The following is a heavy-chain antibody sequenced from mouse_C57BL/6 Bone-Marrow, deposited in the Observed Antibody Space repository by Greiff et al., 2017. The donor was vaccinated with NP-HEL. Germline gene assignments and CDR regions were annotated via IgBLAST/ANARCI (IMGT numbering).Heavy chain of an antibody. Sequence: VKLVESGAELMKPGASVKLSCKATGYTFTGYWIEWVKQRPGHGLEWIGEILPGSGSTNYNEKFKGKATFTADTSANTAYMQLSSLTTEDSAIYYCASRWLLLLYAMDYWGQGTSVTVSS. D-gene: IGHD2-3*01. CDR2: ILPGSGST. J-gene: IGHJ4*01. CDR3: ASRWLLLLYAMDY. V-gene: IGHV1-9*01. CDR1: GYTFTGYW.